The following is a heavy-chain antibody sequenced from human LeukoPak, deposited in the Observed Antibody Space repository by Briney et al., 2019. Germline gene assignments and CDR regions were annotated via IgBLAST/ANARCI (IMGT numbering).Heavy chain of an antibody. CDR2: IIPIFGTA. CDR3: ARAGRMATITSYFDY. CDR1: GYTFTSYG. Sequence: VASVKVSCKTSGYTFTSYGISWVRQAPGQGLEWMGGIIPIFGTANYAQKFQGRVTITADESTSTAYMELSSLRSEDTAVYYCARAGRMATITSYFDYWGQGTLVTVSS. V-gene: IGHV1-69*13. D-gene: IGHD5-24*01. J-gene: IGHJ4*02.